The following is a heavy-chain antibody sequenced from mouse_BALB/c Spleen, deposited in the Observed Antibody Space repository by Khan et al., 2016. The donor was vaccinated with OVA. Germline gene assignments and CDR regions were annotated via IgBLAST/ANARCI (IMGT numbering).Heavy chain of an antibody. J-gene: IGHJ3*01. CDR3: ARRNYFGYTFAY. V-gene: IGHV1-77*01. D-gene: IGHD1-2*01. CDR2: ISPGSGDT. Sequence: HLQQPGAELARPGASVKLSCKASGYTFTDYYINWVKQRTGQGLEWIGEISPGSGDTYYNEKFKGKATLTADKSSSTVYMQLSSLTAEASAVYFCARRNYFGYTFAYWGQGTLVTVSA. CDR1: GYTFTDYY.